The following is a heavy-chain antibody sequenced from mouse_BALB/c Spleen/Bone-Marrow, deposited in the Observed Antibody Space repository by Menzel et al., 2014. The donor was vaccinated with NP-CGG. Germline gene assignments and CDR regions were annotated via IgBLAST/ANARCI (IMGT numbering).Heavy chain of an antibody. CDR2: IRPNSGNT. CDR1: GYTFTSSW. D-gene: IGHD2-14*01. V-gene: IGHV1S130*01. CDR3: ARGDPYYRYSDY. J-gene: IGHJ2*01. Sequence: VQLQQSGSVLVRPGASVKLSCKASGYTFTSSWMHWAKQRPGQGLEWIGEIRPNSGNTNYNEKFKGKATLTVDTSSSTAYVDLSSLTSEDSAVYYCARGDPYYRYSDYWGQGTTLTVSS.